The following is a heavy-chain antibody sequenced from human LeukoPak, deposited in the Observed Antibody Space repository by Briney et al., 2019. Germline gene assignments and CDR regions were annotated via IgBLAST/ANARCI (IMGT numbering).Heavy chain of an antibody. V-gene: IGHV4-59*13. J-gene: IGHJ3*02. CDR2: IDYSGSS. Sequence: PAETLSLTCSLYAPSICSYSATWIRQPPGKGLEWIGFIDYSGSSNYNPSLKSRVTISADPSTNHFSLNLTSVTAADTAVYFCARDQPVGELAPYIWGRGTSVSVSS. CDR1: APSICSYS. CDR3: ARDQPVGELAPYI. D-gene: IGHD3-16*01.